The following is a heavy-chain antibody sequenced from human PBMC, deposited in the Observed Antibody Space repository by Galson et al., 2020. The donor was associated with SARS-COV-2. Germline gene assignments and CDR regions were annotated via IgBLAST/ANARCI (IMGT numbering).Heavy chain of an antibody. J-gene: IGHJ3*01. V-gene: IGHV2-5*02. CDR2: IYWDDDK. CDR3: AHKPPGGPVADAFDV. D-gene: IGHD3-10*01. Sequence: KMSGPTQVKPTHPLTLTCKFSRFSLSTTGVGVGWIRQPPGQALEWIALIYWDDDKRYRPSLKSRLTITKDTSKNQVVLTMANMDPVDTGSYYCAHKPPGGPVADAFDVWGRGTMVTVSS. CDR1: RFSLSTTGVG.